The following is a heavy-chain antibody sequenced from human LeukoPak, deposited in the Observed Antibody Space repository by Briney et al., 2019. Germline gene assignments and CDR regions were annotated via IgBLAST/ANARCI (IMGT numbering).Heavy chain of an antibody. V-gene: IGHV4-4*07. J-gene: IGHJ6*03. Sequence: ETLSLTCTVSVGSISSYYWSWIRQPAGKGLEWIGRIYTSGSTNYNPSLKSRVTMSVDTSKNQFSLKLSSVTAADTAVYYCAFAYCGGDCYSPYYYYMDVWGKGTTVTVPS. D-gene: IGHD2-21*01. CDR3: AFAYCGGDCYSPYYYYMDV. CDR1: VGSISSYY. CDR2: IYTSGST.